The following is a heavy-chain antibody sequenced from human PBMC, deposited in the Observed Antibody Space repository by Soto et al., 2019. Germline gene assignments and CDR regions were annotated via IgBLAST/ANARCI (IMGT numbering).Heavy chain of an antibody. D-gene: IGHD3-3*01. J-gene: IGHJ4*02. Sequence: PGGSLRLSCAASGFSFSNAWMSWVRQAPGKGLEWVGRIKSKTDGERTDYAAPVKGRFTISRDDSKSTVYLQMNSRKPEDKAIYVYFTEGVGVDRDCWSGFFVHWGQGTLVTVSS. CDR2: IKSKTDGERT. CDR3: FTEGVGVDRDCWSGFFVH. V-gene: IGHV3-15*01. CDR1: GFSFSNAW.